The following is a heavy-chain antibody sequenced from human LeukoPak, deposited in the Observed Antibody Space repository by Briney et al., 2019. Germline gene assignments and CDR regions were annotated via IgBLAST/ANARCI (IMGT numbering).Heavy chain of an antibody. CDR3: AVDGSSWGYYYYYMDV. V-gene: IGHV1-2*02. CDR1: GYTFTGYY. Sequence: ASVKVSCKASGYTFTGYYMHWARQAPGQGLEWMGWINPNSGGTNYAQKFQGRVTMTRDTSISTAYMELSRLRSDDTAVYYCAVDGSSWGYYYYYMDVWGKGTTVTISS. J-gene: IGHJ6*03. CDR2: INPNSGGT. D-gene: IGHD6-13*01.